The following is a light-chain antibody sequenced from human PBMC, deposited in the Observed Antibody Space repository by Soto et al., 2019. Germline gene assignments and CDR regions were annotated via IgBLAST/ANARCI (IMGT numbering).Light chain of an antibody. V-gene: IGKV4-1*01. CDR1: QSVLSSSNNKNY. J-gene: IGKJ2*01. CDR2: WAS. Sequence: DIVMTQSPDSLAVSLGERATINCKSSQSVLSSSNNKNYLAWYQQKPGQPPKLLIYWASTRESGVPDRFSGSGSGTDFTLTISSLQAADVAVYSCHQYYSTPYTFGQGTKLEIK. CDR3: HQYYSTPYT.